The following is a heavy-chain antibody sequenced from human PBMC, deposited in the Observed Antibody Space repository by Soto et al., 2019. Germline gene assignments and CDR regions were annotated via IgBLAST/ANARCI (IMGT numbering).Heavy chain of an antibody. CDR2: IYYSGST. D-gene: IGHD4-17*01. V-gene: IGHV4-59*01. Sequence: SETLSLTCTVSGGSISSYHWSWIRQPPGKGLEWIGYIYYSGSTNYNPSLKSRVTISVDTSKNQFSLKLSSVTAADTAVYYCARAYGDYVFDYWGQGTLVTVSS. J-gene: IGHJ4*02. CDR1: GGSISSYH. CDR3: ARAYGDYVFDY.